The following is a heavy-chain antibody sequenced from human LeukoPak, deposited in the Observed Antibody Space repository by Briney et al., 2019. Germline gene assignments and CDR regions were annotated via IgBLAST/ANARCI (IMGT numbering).Heavy chain of an antibody. CDR1: GFTFSDYD. D-gene: IGHD3-9*01. J-gene: IGHJ4*02. V-gene: IGHV3-11*05. Sequence: GGSLRLSCAASGFTFSDYDMSWIRQAPGKGLEWISYISSSSTYTNYADSVKGRFTISRDDARTSLFLQMNSLRAEDTAVYYCAKARYDLLTGYYAYYFDYWGQGTLVTVSS. CDR2: ISSSSTYT. CDR3: AKARYDLLTGYYAYYFDY.